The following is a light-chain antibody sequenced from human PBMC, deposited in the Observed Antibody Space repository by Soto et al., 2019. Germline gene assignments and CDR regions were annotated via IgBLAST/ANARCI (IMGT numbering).Light chain of an antibody. CDR2: TAS. Sequence: DIQMTQSPSTLSSSVGDRVTITCLASQSINSWLAWYQQKPGKAPKVLIYTASSLESGVPSRFSGSGSGTTFILTISSLQPEDFAIYYCQQTYSALSITFGGGTKVDTK. CDR1: QSINSW. J-gene: IGKJ4*01. CDR3: QQTYSALSIT. V-gene: IGKV1-5*03.